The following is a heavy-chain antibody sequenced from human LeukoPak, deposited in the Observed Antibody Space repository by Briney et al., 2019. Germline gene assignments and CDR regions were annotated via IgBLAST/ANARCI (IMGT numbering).Heavy chain of an antibody. Sequence: PAETLSLTCTVSGGSISSSSYYWGWIRQPPGTGLEWIGSIYYSGSTYYNPSLKSRVTISVDASKNQFSLKLSSVTAADTAVYYCARHWPDDVTMVRGDIDYWGQGTLVTVSS. CDR1: GGSISSSSYY. J-gene: IGHJ4*02. CDR2: IYYSGST. D-gene: IGHD3-10*01. CDR3: ARHWPDDVTMVRGDIDY. V-gene: IGHV4-39*01.